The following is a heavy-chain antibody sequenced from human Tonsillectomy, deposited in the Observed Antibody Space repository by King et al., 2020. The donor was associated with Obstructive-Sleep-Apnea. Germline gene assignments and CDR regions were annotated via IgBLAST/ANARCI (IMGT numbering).Heavy chain of an antibody. CDR2: IHHSGST. D-gene: IGHD6-13*01. CDR3: ARTYSSSWYYFDY. J-gene: IGHJ4*02. Sequence: VQLQESGPGLVKPSETLSLTCTVSGYSISSGYYWGWIRQPPGKGLEWIGSIHHSGSTYYNPSLKSRVTISVDTSKNQFSLKLSSVTAADTAVYYCARTYSSSWYYFDYWGQGTLVTVSS. CDR1: GYSISSGYY. V-gene: IGHV4-38-2*02.